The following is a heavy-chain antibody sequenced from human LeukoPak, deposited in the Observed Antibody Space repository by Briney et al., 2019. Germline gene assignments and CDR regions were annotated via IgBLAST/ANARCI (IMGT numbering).Heavy chain of an antibody. CDR3: GRVVGGNYYGSETDDY. D-gene: IGHD3-10*01. J-gene: IGHJ4*02. CDR2: INPNSGGT. CDR1: GYTFTGYY. Sequence: ATVKLSCTASGYTFTGYYMNWVRQAPGQGLEWMGWINPNSGGTSYAPKYQGRVTMTRDTTISTAYMELSSLRSDDTAVYYCGRVVGGNYYGSETDDYWGQGTLVTVSS. V-gene: IGHV1-2*02.